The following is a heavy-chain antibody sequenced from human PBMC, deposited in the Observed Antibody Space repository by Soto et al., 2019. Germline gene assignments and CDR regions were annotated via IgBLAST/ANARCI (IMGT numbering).Heavy chain of an antibody. J-gene: IGHJ6*02. CDR2: ISYDGSNK. V-gene: IGHV3-30-3*01. CDR3: ARDPDYYYYGMDV. CDR1: GFTFSSYA. Sequence: QVQLVESGGGVVQPGRSLRLSCAASGFTFSSYAMHWVRQAPGKGLEWVAVISYDGSNKYYADSVKGRFTISRDNSKNTLYLQMNSLRAEDTAVYYCARDPDYYYYGMDVWGQGTTVTVSS.